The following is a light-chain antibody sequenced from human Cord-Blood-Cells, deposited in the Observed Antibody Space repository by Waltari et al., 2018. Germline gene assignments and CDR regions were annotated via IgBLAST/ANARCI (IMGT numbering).Light chain of an antibody. Sequence: QSALTQPPSVSGSPGQSLTLPCTGTSSDVGGYNYVSWYQQHPGKAPKLMIYDVSNRPSGVSNRFSGSKYGNTASLTISGLQAEDEADYYCSSYTSSSTVVFGGGTKLTVL. J-gene: IGLJ2*01. CDR3: SSYTSSSTVV. V-gene: IGLV2-14*01. CDR1: SSDVGGYNY. CDR2: DVS.